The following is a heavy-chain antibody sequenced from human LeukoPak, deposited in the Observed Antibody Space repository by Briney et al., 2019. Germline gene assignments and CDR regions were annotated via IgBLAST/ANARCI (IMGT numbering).Heavy chain of an antibody. D-gene: IGHD3-22*01. J-gene: IGHJ5*01. CDR3: ARTYYYDSIGYYNWFDL. CDR1: GYTFTSRY. V-gene: IGHV1-46*01. Sequence: ASVKVSCKASGYTFTSRYMHWVRQAPGQGLEWMGIINPSGGSTSYAQKFQRRVTMTRDTFTSTVYMELSSLRSEDTAVYYCARTYYYDSIGYYNWFDLWGQGTLVTVSS. CDR2: INPSGGST.